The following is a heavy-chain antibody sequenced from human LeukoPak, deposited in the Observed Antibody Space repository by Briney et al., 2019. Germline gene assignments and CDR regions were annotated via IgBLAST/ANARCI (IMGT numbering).Heavy chain of an antibody. CDR2: IYYSGST. CDR1: GGSISSSSYY. V-gene: IGHV4-39*07. J-gene: IGHJ4*02. Sequence: SGTLSLTCAVSGGSISSSSYYWGWIRQPPGKGLEWIGSIYYSGSTYYNPSFKSRVTISVDTSKNQFSLKLSSVTAADTAVYYCARDRQLAAAGPFDYWGQGTLVTVSS. D-gene: IGHD6-13*01. CDR3: ARDRQLAAAGPFDY.